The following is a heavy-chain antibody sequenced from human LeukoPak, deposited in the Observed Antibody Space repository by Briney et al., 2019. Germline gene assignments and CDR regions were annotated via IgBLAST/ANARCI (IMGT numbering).Heavy chain of an antibody. V-gene: IGHV3-23*01. J-gene: IGHJ4*02. D-gene: IGHD3-3*01. CDR2: ISGSGGST. CDR3: AKDFRGVGYFDY. Sequence: GGSLRLSCAASGLTFSSYAMSWVRQAPGKGLEWVSAISGSGGSTYYADSVKGRFTISRDNSKNTLYLQMNSLRAEDTAVYYCAKDFRGVGYFDYWGQGTLVTVSS. CDR1: GLTFSSYA.